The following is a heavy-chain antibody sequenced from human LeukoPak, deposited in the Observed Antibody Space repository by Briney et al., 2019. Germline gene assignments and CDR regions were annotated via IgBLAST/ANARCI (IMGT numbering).Heavy chain of an antibody. V-gene: IGHV3-30*04. D-gene: IGHD3-10*01. Sequence: PGRSLRLSCAASGFTFSSYAMHWVRQAPGKGLEWVAVISYDGSNKYYADTVKGRFTISRDNSKNTLYLQMNSLRAEDTAVYYCARERFDYFDYWGQGTLVTVSS. CDR2: ISYDGSNK. J-gene: IGHJ4*02. CDR3: ARERFDYFDY. CDR1: GFTFSSYA.